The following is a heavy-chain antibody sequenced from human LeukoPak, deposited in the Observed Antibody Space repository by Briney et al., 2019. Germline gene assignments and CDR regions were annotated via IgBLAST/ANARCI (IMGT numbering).Heavy chain of an antibody. CDR3: ARGEQWLVYLNY. CDR2: INPNSGGT. CDR1: GYTFTGDY. V-gene: IGHV1-2*06. J-gene: IGHJ4*02. Sequence: GASVKVSCKXSGYTFTGDYMHWVRQAPGQGLEWMGRINPNSGGTNYSQKFQGRVTMTRDTSISTAYMGLSRLRSDDTAVYYCARGEQWLVYLNYWGQGTLVTVSS. D-gene: IGHD6-19*01.